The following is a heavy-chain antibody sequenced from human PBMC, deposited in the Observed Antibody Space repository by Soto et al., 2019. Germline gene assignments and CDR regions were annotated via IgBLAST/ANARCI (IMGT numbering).Heavy chain of an antibody. CDR3: ARGGGFCGGDCYKGGVDY. V-gene: IGHV3-30*04. D-gene: IGHD2-21*02. Sequence: QVQLVESGGGVVQPGTSLGLSCAVSGFTFSPYTMHWVRQAPGKGLERVAVISYDGTGKYYADSVKGRFTISRDNSKNTRYLQMNSLRPEDTSVYYCARGGGFCGGDCYKGGVDYWGQGTLVTVSS. J-gene: IGHJ4*02. CDR1: GFTFSPYT. CDR2: ISYDGTGK.